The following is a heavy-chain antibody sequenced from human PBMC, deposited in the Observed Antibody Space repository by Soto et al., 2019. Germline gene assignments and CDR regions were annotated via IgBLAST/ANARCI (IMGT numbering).Heavy chain of an antibody. V-gene: IGHV4-61*01. CDR1: GGSVSSGSYY. CDR2: IYYSGST. CDR3: ARRGRDYYDSSGYYYFDY. Sequence: LSLTCTVSGGSVSSGSYYWSWIRQPPGKGLEWIGYIYYSGSTNYNPSLKSRVTISVDTSKNQFSLKLSSVTAADTAVYYCARRGRDYYDSSGYYYFDYWGQGTLVTVS. J-gene: IGHJ4*02. D-gene: IGHD3-22*01.